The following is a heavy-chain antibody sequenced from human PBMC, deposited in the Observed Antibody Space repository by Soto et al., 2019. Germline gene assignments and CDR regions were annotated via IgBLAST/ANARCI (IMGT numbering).Heavy chain of an antibody. CDR1: GYTFTSYY. D-gene: IGHD3-3*01. CDR2: INPSGGST. J-gene: IGHJ5*02. V-gene: IGHV1-46*03. CDR3: AREPTTIFGPGRFDP. Sequence: QVQLVQSGAEVKKPGASVKVSCKASGYTFTSYYMHWVRQAPGQGLEWMGIINPSGGSTSYAQKFQGRVTMTRDTSTSTVYMELSSLRSEDTAVYYCAREPTTIFGPGRFDPWGQGTLVTVSS.